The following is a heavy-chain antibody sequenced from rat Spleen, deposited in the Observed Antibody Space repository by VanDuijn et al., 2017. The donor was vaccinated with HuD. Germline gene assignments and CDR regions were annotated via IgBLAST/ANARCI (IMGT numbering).Heavy chain of an antibody. CDR2: ISYGDSSGHSGT. V-gene: IGHV5-7*01. CDR1: GFTFSDYG. CDR3: ARGYVMDA. J-gene: IGHJ4*01. Sequence: EVQLVESGGGLVQPGRSMKLSCAASGFTFSDYGMAWVRQVPKKGLEWVATISYGDSSGHSGTYYRDSVRGRFTISRADVKSTLSLQMDSLRSEDTATYYCARGYVMDAWGQGASVTVSS.